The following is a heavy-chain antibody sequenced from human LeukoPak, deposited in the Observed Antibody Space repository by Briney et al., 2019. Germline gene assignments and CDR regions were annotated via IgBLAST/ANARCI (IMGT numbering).Heavy chain of an antibody. Sequence: GGSLRLSCAASGFTVSSNYMSWVRQAPGKRLEWVSVIYSGGSTYYADSVKGRFTISRDNSKNTLYLQMNSLRAEDTAVYYCARDSRSPVGYFDYWGQGTLVTVSS. V-gene: IGHV3-66*01. CDR3: ARDSRSPVGYFDY. J-gene: IGHJ4*02. CDR2: IYSGGST. CDR1: GFTVSSNY. D-gene: IGHD4-23*01.